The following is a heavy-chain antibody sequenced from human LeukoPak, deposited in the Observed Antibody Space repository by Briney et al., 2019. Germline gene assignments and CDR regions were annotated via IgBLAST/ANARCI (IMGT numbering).Heavy chain of an antibody. V-gene: IGHV4-34*01. J-gene: IGHJ4*02. Sequence: SETLSLTCAVYGGSFSGYYWRWIRQPPGKGLEWIGEINHSGSTNYNPSLKSRVTISVDTSKNQFSLKLSSVTAADTAVYYCARGRGKATNFDYWGQGTLVTVSS. CDR2: INHSGST. CDR1: GGSFSGYY. CDR3: ARGRGKATNFDY. D-gene: IGHD1/OR15-1a*01.